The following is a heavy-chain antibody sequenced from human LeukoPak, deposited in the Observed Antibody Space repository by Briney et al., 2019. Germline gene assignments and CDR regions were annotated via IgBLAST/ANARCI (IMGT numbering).Heavy chain of an antibody. J-gene: IGHJ4*02. D-gene: IGHD1-26*01. V-gene: IGHV1-2*02. Sequence: ASVKVSCKTSGYTFTGDFIHWVRQAPGQGLEGLGWINPNSGVTKYTQKFQGRVTLTRDTSTSTAYMELSSLRSDDTAMFYCAKYSGSQSLFDYWGQGTLVTVSS. CDR2: INPNSGVT. CDR3: AKYSGSQSLFDY. CDR1: GYTFTGDF.